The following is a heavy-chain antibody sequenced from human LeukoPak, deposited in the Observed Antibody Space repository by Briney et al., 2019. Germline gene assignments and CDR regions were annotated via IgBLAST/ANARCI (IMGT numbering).Heavy chain of an antibody. Sequence: ASVKVSCKASGYTFTSYGISWVRQAPGQGLEWMGWISAYNGNTNYAQKLQSRVTMTTDTSTSTAYMELRSLRSDDTAVYYCARGLGYCGGDCYILDYWGQGTLVTVSS. J-gene: IGHJ4*02. CDR2: ISAYNGNT. D-gene: IGHD2-21*02. V-gene: IGHV1-18*01. CDR3: ARGLGYCGGDCYILDY. CDR1: GYTFTSYG.